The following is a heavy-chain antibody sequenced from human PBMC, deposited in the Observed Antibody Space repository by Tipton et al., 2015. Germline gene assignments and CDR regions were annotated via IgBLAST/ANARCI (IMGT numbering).Heavy chain of an antibody. Sequence: SRLSISIDTSKDQFSLTLNSVTAADTAVYYCARENSIWYPYFDFWGQGTLVTVSS. J-gene: IGHJ4*02. CDR3: ARENSIWYPYFDF. V-gene: IGHV4-31*02. D-gene: IGHD6-13*01.